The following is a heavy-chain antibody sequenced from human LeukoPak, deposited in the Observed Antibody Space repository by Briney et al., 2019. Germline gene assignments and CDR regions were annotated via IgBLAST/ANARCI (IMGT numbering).Heavy chain of an antibody. J-gene: IGHJ4*02. CDR1: GFTFSDYY. CDR2: ISTSGTTT. D-gene: IGHD3-10*01. CDR3: ARVRGSYSVDY. Sequence: GGSLRLSCAASGFTFSDYYMSWIRQAPGKGLEWISSISTSGTTTYHADSVKGRFTISRDDAQNSLYLQMNGLRADDTAPYYCARVRGSYSVDYWGQGTLVTVSS. V-gene: IGHV3-11*01.